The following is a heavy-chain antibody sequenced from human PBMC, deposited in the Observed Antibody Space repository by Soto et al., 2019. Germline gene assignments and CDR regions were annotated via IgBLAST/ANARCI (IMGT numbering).Heavy chain of an antibody. Sequence: SETLSLTCAVYGGSFSGYYWSWIRQPPGKGLEWIGEINHSGSTNYNPSLKSRVTISVDTSKNQFSLKLSSVTAADTAVYYCARAYIIVGATSWFDPWGQGTLVT. J-gene: IGHJ5*02. CDR3: ARAYIIVGATSWFDP. D-gene: IGHD1-26*01. CDR2: INHSGST. V-gene: IGHV4-34*01. CDR1: GGSFSGYY.